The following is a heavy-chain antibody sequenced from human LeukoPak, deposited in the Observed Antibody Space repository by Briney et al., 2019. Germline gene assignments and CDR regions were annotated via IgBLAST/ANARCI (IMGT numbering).Heavy chain of an antibody. D-gene: IGHD3-22*01. V-gene: IGHV4-39*01. CDR1: GGTIFSSDYY. Sequence: PSETLSLTCTVSGGTIFSSDYYWGWPRQPPGKGAEWIGSIYYSGGTIYNASLQSRVTVAVDTSRKQFSLKLSSVTAADTAVYYCARLQTYYDSSAQEGFDIWGQGTMVTVSS. CDR3: ARLQTYYDSSAQEGFDI. CDR2: IYYSGGT. J-gene: IGHJ3*02.